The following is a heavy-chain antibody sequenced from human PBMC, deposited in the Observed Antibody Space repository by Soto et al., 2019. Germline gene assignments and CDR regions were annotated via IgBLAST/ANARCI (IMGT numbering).Heavy chain of an antibody. V-gene: IGHV3-15*07. Sequence: EVQLVESGGGLVKPGGSLRLSCAASGFTFSNAWMNWVRQAPGKGLEWVGRIKSKTDGGTTDYAAPVKGRFTISRDDSKNTLYLQMNSLKTEDTAVYYCTTLDWDDYVWGRWDYWGQGTLVTVSS. CDR3: TTLDWDDYVWGRWDY. J-gene: IGHJ4*02. D-gene: IGHD3-16*01. CDR2: IKSKTDGGTT. CDR1: GFTFSNAW.